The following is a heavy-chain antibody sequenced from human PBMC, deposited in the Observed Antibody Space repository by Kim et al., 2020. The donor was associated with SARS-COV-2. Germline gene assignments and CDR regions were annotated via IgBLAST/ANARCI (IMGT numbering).Heavy chain of an antibody. CDR2: INHSGST. D-gene: IGHD3-10*01. CDR1: GGSFSGYY. J-gene: IGHJ4*02. CDR3: ARGGDYYGSGVDY. V-gene: IGHV4-34*01. Sequence: SETLSLTCAVYGGSFSGYYWSWIRQPPGKGLEWIGEINHSGSTNYNRSLKSRVTISVDTSKNQFSLKLSSVTAADTAVYYCARGGDYYGSGVDYWGQGTLVTVSS.